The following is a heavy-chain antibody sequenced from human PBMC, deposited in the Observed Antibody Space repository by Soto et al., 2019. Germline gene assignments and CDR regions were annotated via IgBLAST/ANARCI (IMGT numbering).Heavy chain of an antibody. D-gene: IGHD3-22*01. V-gene: IGHV4-4*02. J-gene: IGHJ4*02. CDR2: IYHSGSP. Sequence: SETLSLTCAVSGRSISSSNWGSWVRQPPGKGLEWIGEIYHSGSPNYNPSLKSRVTISVDKSKNQFSLKLSSVTAADTAVYYCARKAPAYDSSGYYTLWGKGTLVTVS. CDR3: ARKAPAYDSSGYYTL. CDR1: GRSISSSNW.